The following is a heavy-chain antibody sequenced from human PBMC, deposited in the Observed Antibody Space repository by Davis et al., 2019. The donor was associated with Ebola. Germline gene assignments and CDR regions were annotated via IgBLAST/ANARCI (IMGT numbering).Heavy chain of an antibody. CDR1: GFTFSSYW. CDR2: INQDGSEK. V-gene: IGHV3-7*01. Sequence: GGSLRLSCAASGFTFSSYWMSWVRQAPGKGLEWVANINQDGSEKYYVDSVKGRFTISRDNAKNSLYLQMNSLRGEDTAVYYCARDTSCTTTSCYVHYSGMDVWGKGTTVTVSS. CDR3: ARDTSCTTTSCYVHYSGMDV. J-gene: IGHJ6*04. D-gene: IGHD2-2*01.